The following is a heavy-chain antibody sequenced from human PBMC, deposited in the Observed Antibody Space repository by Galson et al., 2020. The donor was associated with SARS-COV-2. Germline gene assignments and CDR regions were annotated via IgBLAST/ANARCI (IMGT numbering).Heavy chain of an antibody. CDR2: IYYSGTI. V-gene: IGHV4-39*01. CDR3: ARHPPHGDQFPFDY. J-gene: IGHJ4*02. CDR1: GDSVSSSTFY. Sequence: SETLSLTCSVSGDSVSSSTFYCGWIRQTPGTGLEWIGSIYYSGTIHYNPSLRSRVTISLDKFKNQFSLQLTSVTAADTAVYYCARHPPHGDQFPFDYWGQGILVTVSS. D-gene: IGHD4-17*01.